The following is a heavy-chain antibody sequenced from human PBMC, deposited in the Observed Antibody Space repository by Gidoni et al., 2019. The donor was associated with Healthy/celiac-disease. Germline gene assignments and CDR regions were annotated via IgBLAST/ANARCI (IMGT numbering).Heavy chain of an antibody. V-gene: IGHV4-39*01. CDR1: GCAISSSSYY. CDR2: IYYSGST. Sequence: QLQLQESGPGLVKPSETLSPTCTVSGCAISSSSYYWGWIRQPPGKGLEWIGNIYYSGSTYYNPALKGRVTMAVDTSKNQCCLELSSMTAADTAVYYCARIGYSKPLDYYYMDVWGKGTTVTVS. CDR3: ARIGYSKPLDYYYMDV. D-gene: IGHD4-4*01. J-gene: IGHJ6*03.